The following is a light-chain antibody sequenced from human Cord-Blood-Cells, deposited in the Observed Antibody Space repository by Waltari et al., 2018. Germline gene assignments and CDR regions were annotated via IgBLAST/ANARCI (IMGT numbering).Light chain of an antibody. Sequence: DIQMTPSPSSLSASVGDRVTITCRASQSISSYLNWYQQKPGKAPKLLIYAASSLQSGVPSRFSGSGSGTDFTLNISSLQPEDFATYYCQQSYSTPPAFGQGTKLEIK. J-gene: IGKJ2*01. CDR1: QSISSY. CDR3: QQSYSTPPA. V-gene: IGKV1-39*01. CDR2: AAS.